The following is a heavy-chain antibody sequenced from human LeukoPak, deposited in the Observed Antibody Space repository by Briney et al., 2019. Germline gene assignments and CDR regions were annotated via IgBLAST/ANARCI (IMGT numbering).Heavy chain of an antibody. CDR3: ARDGDYYDSSGYDY. J-gene: IGHJ4*02. CDR2: IYTSGST. D-gene: IGHD3-22*01. Sequence: SETLSLTCTVSGGSISSYYWSWIRQPAGKGLEWIGRIYTSGSTNYNPSLKSRVTMSVDTSKNQFSLKLSSVTAADTAVYYCARDGDYYDSSGYDYWGQGALVTVSS. V-gene: IGHV4-4*07. CDR1: GGSISSYY.